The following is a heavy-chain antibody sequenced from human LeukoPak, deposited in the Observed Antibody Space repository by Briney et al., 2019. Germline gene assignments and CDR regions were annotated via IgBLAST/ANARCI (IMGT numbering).Heavy chain of an antibody. Sequence: GASVKVSCKASGYTFTGYFVHWVRQAPGQGLEWMGWINPNSGGTNYAQKFQGRVTMTTDTSTSTAYMELRSLRSDDTAVYYCAREGRYYYYYMDVWGKGTTVTISS. V-gene: IGHV1-2*02. CDR1: GYTFTGYF. J-gene: IGHJ6*03. CDR3: AREGRYYYYYMDV. CDR2: INPNSGGT.